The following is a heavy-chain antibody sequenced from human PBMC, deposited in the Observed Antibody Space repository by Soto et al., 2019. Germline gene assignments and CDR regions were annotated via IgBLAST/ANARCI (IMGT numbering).Heavy chain of an antibody. J-gene: IGHJ5*02. D-gene: IGHD6-13*01. Sequence: QVQLVQSGAEVKKPGSSVKVSCKASGGTFSSYAISWVRQAPGQGLEWMGGIIPIFGTANYAQKFQGRVTITGDESTSTAYMELRSLRSEDTAVYYWARTRGGAGSSSWFDPWGQGTLVTVSS. V-gene: IGHV1-69*01. CDR2: IIPIFGTA. CDR3: ARTRGGAGSSSWFDP. CDR1: GGTFSSYA.